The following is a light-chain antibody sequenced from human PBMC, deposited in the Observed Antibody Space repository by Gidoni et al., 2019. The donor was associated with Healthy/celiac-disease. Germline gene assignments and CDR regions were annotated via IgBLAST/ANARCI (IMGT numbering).Light chain of an antibody. V-gene: IGKV4-1*01. J-gene: IGKJ1*01. CDR3: QQDYSTPLT. CDR2: WAS. Sequence: DIVMTQSPDSLAVWLGEWATINCKSSQSVLYSSNNKNYLAWYQQKPGQPPKLLIYWASTRESGVPDRFSGSGSGTDFTLTISSLQAEDVAVYYCQQDYSTPLTFXQXTKVXIK. CDR1: QSVLYSSNNKNY.